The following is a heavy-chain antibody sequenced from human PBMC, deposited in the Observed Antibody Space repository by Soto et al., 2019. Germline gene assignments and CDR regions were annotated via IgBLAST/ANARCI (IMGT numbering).Heavy chain of an antibody. V-gene: IGHV3-21*01. D-gene: IGHD2-2*01. J-gene: IGHJ4*02. CDR2: ISSSSSYI. CDR3: ARSTSHRDVSDY. Sequence: LRLSCAASGFTFSSYSMNWVRQAPGKGLEWVSSISSSSSYIYYADSVKGRFTISRDNAKNSLYLQMNSLRAEDTAVYYCARSTSHRDVSDYWGQGTLVTVSS. CDR1: GFTFSSYS.